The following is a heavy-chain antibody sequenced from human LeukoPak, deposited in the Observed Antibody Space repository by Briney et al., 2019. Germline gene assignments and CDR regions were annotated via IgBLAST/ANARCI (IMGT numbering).Heavy chain of an antibody. J-gene: IGHJ4*02. V-gene: IGHV4-59*08. CDR1: GGSISSYY. CDR3: ARRRVPGGGYFDY. D-gene: IGHD3-10*01. Sequence: SETLSLTCTVSGGSISSYYWSWIRQPPGKGLEWIGYIYYSGSTNYNPSLESRVTISVDTSKNQFSLKLSSVTAADTAVYYCARRRVPGGGYFDYWGQGTLVTVSS. CDR2: IYYSGST.